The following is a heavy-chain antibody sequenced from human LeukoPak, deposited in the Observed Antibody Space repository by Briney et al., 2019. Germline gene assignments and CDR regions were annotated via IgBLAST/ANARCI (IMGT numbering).Heavy chain of an antibody. Sequence: PSETLSLTCTVSGGSISNYYWSWIRQPPGKGLEWIGYIYYSGSTNYNPSLKSRVTISVDTSKNQFSLKLSSVTAADTAVYYCARVVVGATYFDYWGQGTLVTVSS. V-gene: IGHV4-59*01. D-gene: IGHD1-26*01. CDR2: IYYSGST. J-gene: IGHJ4*02. CDR1: GGSISNYY. CDR3: ARVVVGATYFDY.